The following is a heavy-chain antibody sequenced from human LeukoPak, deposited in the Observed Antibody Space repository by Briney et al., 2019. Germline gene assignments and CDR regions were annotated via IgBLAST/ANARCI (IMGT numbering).Heavy chain of an antibody. CDR3: ARYYRLDY. CDR2: INTDGSNT. D-gene: IGHD3-10*01. V-gene: IGHV3-74*01. CDR1: GFTFSNYW. Sequence: PGGSLRLSCVASGFTFSNYWIHWVRQAPGKGLVWVSRINTDGSNTNYADSVKGRFTISRDNTKNTAYLQMNSLRADDTAVYYCARYYRLDYWGQGTLVTVSS. J-gene: IGHJ4*02.